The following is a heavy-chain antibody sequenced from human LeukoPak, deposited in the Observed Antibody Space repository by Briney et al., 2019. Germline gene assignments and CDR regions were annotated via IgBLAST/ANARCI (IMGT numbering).Heavy chain of an antibody. CDR3: ALYCSSANCHDAFDI. J-gene: IGHJ3*02. CDR1: GFTFTTYW. D-gene: IGHD2-15*01. Sequence: GGSLRLSCAASGFTFTTYWMMWVRQAPGKGLEWAANIDKEGNERSYVASVKGRFTISRDNAKNSLYLQMNSLGAEDTAMYYCALYCSSANCHDAFDIWGQGTMVTVSS. V-gene: IGHV3-7*03. CDR2: IDKEGNER.